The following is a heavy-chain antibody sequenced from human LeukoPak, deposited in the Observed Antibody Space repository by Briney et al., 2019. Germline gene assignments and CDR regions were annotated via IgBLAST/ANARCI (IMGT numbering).Heavy chain of an antibody. V-gene: IGHV1-2*02. CDR1: GYTFTGYY. CDR2: INPNSGGT. CDR3: ARRMVGGATVAAEFDY. D-gene: IGHD6-13*01. J-gene: IGHJ4*02. Sequence: ASVKVSCKASGYTFTGYYMHWVRQAPGQGLEWMGWINPNSGGTNYAQKFQGRVTMTRDTSISTAYMELSRLRSEDTAVYYCARRMVGGATVAAEFDYWGQGTLVTVSS.